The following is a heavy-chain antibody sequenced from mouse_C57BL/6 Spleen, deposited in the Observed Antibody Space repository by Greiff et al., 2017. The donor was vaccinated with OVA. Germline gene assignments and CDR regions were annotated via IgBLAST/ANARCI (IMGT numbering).Heavy chain of an antibody. CDR3: ERHWDEGNYFDY. CDR1: GFTFSSYG. Sequence: EVKLVESGGDLVKPGGSLKLSCAASGFTFSSYGMSWVRQTPDKRLEWVATISSGGSYTYYPDSVKGRFTISSDNAKNTLYLQMSRLTSEDTARYYCERHWDEGNYFDYWGQGTTLTVSS. V-gene: IGHV5-6*01. CDR2: ISSGGSYT. D-gene: IGHD4-1*01. J-gene: IGHJ2*01.